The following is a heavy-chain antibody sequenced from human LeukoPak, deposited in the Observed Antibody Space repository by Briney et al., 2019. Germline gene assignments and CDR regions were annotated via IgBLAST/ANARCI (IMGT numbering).Heavy chain of an antibody. V-gene: IGHV4-34*01. CDR1: GGSFSGYY. Sequence: SETLSLTCAVHGGSFSGYYWSWIRQPPGKGLEWIGEINHSGSTNYNPSLKSRVTISVDTSKNQFSLKLSSVTAADTAVYYCARGAGMSPAATAYYYYMDVWGKGTTVTVSS. CDR3: ARGAGMSPAATAYYYYMDV. CDR2: INHSGST. J-gene: IGHJ6*03. D-gene: IGHD2-2*01.